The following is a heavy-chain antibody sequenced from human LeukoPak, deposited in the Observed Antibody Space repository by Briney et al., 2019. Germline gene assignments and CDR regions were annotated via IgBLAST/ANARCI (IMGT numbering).Heavy chain of an antibody. J-gene: IGHJ6*03. CDR2: IIPIFGTA. CDR1: GGTFSSYA. CDR3: AVTVVPAAIGPYYYYMGV. D-gene: IGHD2-2*02. Sequence: SVKVSCKASGGTFSSYAISWVRQAPGQGLEWMGGIIPIFGTANYAQKFQGRVTITTDESTSTAYMELSSLRSEDTAVYYCAVTVVPAAIGPYYYYMGVWGKGTTVTVSS. V-gene: IGHV1-69*05.